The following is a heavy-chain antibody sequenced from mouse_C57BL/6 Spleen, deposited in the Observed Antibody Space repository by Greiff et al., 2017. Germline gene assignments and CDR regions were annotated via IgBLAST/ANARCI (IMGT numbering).Heavy chain of an antibody. CDR3: ARWDSSGYWFAY. Sequence: VQLQQPGASVKMSCKASGYTFTSYWITWVKQRPGQGLEWIGDIYPGSGSTNYNEKFKSKATLTVDTSSSTAYMQLSSLTSEDSAVYYCARWDSSGYWFAYWGQGTLVTVSA. CDR2: IYPGSGST. CDR1: GYTFTSYW. D-gene: IGHD3-2*02. J-gene: IGHJ3*01. V-gene: IGHV1-55*01.